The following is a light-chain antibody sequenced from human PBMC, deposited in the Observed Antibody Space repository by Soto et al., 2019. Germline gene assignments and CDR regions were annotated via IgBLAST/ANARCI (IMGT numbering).Light chain of an antibody. CDR1: SSNVGNNY. CDR3: ETWDISLSAGRV. Sequence: QSVLTQPPSVSAAPGQTVTISCSGSSSNVGNNYVSWYQHLPGTAPKLLIYETNRRPAGISDRFSGSKSGTSATLGITGLQTADEADYYCETWDISLSAGRVFGPGTKVTVL. V-gene: IGLV1-51*02. CDR2: ETN. J-gene: IGLJ1*01.